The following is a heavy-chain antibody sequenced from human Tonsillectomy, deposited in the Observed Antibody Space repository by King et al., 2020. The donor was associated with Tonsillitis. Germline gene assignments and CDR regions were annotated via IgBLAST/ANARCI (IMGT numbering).Heavy chain of an antibody. CDR1: GGSFSGAY. J-gene: IGHJ6*02. Sequence: QVQLQQWGAGLLKPSETLSLTCAVFGGSFSGAYWSWIRQPPGKGLEWIGEISHTGSTNYNPSLKSRVTMSVDTSKSQFSLNVSSVTAADTALYYCARGVGGMDVWGQGTTVTVSS. D-gene: IGHD2-15*01. CDR3: ARGVGGMDV. V-gene: IGHV4-34*01. CDR2: ISHTGST.